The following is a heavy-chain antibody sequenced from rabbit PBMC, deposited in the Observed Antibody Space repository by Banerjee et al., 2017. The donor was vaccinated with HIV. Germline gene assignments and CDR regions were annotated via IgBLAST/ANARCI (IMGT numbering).Heavy chain of an antibody. D-gene: IGHD6-1*01. Sequence: QSLEESGGDLVKPGASLTLTCTASGFTISSSYWICWVRQAPGKGLEWIACIGAGSSGSTYYASWAKGRFTISKTSSTTVTLQMTSLTAADTATYFCARDRDYTGDGYVAWNGMDLWGPGTLVTVS. CDR1: GFTISSSYW. CDR2: IGAGSSGST. J-gene: IGHJ6*01. V-gene: IGHV1S40*01. CDR3: ARDRDYTGDGYVAWNGMDL.